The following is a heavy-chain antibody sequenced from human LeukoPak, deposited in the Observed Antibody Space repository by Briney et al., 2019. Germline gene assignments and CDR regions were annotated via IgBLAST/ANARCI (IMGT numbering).Heavy chain of an antibody. Sequence: GGSLRLSCTASGFTFGDYAMSWFRQAPGKGLEWVGFIRSKAYGGTTEYAASVKGRFTISRDDSKSIAYLQMNSLKTEDTAVYYCTRDLGNDYDYYYMDVWGKGTTVTVSS. CDR2: IRSKAYGGTT. V-gene: IGHV3-49*03. CDR3: TRDLGNDYDYYYMDV. D-gene: IGHD7-27*01. CDR1: GFTFGDYA. J-gene: IGHJ6*03.